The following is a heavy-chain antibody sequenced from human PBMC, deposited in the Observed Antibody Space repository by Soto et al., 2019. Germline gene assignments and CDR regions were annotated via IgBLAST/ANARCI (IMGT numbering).Heavy chain of an antibody. CDR2: ISAYNGNT. CDR3: ARDVPPYSSGRNWFDP. Sequence: ASVKVSCKASGYTFTSYGISWVRQAPGQGLEWMGWISAYNGNTNYAQKLQGRVTMTTDTSTSTAYMELRSLRSDDTAVYYCARDVPPYSSGRNWFDPWGQGTLVTVSS. J-gene: IGHJ5*02. D-gene: IGHD6-19*01. V-gene: IGHV1-18*01. CDR1: GYTFTSYG.